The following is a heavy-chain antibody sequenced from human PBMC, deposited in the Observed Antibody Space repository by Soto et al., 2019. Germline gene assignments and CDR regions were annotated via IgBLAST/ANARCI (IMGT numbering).Heavy chain of an antibody. J-gene: IGHJ4*02. CDR1: GYTFTSYD. Sequence: ASLKFYCKAAGYTFTSYDINWGRQATGQGLEWMGWMNPNSGNTGYAQKFQGRVTMTRTTSISTAYMELSSLRSEDTAVYYCARGYCSGGSCLDYWGQGTLVTVSS. CDR2: MNPNSGNT. D-gene: IGHD2-15*01. V-gene: IGHV1-8*01. CDR3: ARGYCSGGSCLDY.